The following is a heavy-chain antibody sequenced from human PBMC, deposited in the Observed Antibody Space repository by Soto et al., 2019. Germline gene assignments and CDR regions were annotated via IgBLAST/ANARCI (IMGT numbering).Heavy chain of an antibody. J-gene: IGHJ4*02. CDR1: GFTFSSYG. CDR3: ARDDYDFWRGYYLFDY. V-gene: IGHV3-33*01. Sequence: SLRLSCAASGFTFSSYGMHWVRQAPGKGLEWVAVIWYDGSNKYYADSVKGRFTISRDISKNTLYLQMNSLRAEDTAVYYCARDDYDFWRGYYLFDYWGQGTLVTVSS. D-gene: IGHD3-3*01. CDR2: IWYDGSNK.